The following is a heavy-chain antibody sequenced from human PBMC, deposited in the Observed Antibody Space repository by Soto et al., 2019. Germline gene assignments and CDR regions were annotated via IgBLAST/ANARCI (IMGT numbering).Heavy chain of an antibody. CDR3: AKTAPNNYDFWSGYFWFDP. Sequence: GASVKVSCKASGYTFTSYGISWVRQAPGQGLEWMGWISAYSGNTNYAQKLQGRVTMTTDTSTSTAYMELRSLRSDDTAVYYCAKTAPNNYDFWSGYFWFDPWGQGTLVTVS. CDR1: GYTFTSYG. V-gene: IGHV1-18*01. J-gene: IGHJ5*02. CDR2: ISAYSGNT. D-gene: IGHD3-3*01.